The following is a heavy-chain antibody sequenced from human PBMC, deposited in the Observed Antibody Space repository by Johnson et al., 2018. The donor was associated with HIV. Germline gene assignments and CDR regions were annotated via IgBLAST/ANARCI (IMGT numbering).Heavy chain of an antibody. CDR1: GFTFDNYG. Sequence: VQLVESGGGVVRPGGSLRLSCAASGFTFDNYGVSWVRQAPGKGLEWVSVIYSGVSTYYADAVKGRFTISRDNSKNTLYLQMNSLRAEDTAVYYCARRDDIRNGAFDIWGQGTMVTVSS. CDR3: ARRDDIRNGAFDI. CDR2: IYSGVST. V-gene: IGHV3-66*04. D-gene: IGHD3-22*01. J-gene: IGHJ3*02.